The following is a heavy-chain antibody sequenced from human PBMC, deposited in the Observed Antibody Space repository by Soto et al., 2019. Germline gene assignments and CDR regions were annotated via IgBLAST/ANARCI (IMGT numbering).Heavy chain of an antibody. CDR1: GGSFSGYY. Sequence: QVQLQQWGAGLLKPSETLSLTCAVYGGSFSGYYWSWLRQPPGKGPEWIGAINHSGNTKYNPSLESRVTISVDTSKNQFSLKLNSVSAADTAVYYCARTGGMDVWSQGATVTVSS. CDR2: INHSGNT. J-gene: IGHJ6*02. CDR3: ARTGGMDV. V-gene: IGHV4-34*01.